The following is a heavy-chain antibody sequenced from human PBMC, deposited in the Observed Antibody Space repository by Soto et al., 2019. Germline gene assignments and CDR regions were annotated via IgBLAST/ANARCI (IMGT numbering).Heavy chain of an antibody. CDR1: GFTFNRYA. Sequence: GGSLRLSCAASGFTFNRYAMMWVRQAPGKGLDWVSYISSGGTTTYYADSVRGRFTISRDNSRNTLYLQMDGLRAEDTAIYYCASLGESSSSTSWGQGTLVTVSS. CDR2: ISSGGTTT. CDR3: ASLGESSSSTS. J-gene: IGHJ5*02. V-gene: IGHV3-23*01. D-gene: IGHD6-6*01.